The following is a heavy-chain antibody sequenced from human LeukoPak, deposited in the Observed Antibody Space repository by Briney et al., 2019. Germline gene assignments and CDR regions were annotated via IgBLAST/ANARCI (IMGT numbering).Heavy chain of an antibody. Sequence: ASVKVSCKASGGTFSSYAISWVRQAPGQGLEWMGGIIPIFGTANYAQKFQGRVTITADESVSTAYMELSSLRSEDTAVYYCARTEVRGVIRFRFDYWGQGTLVTVSS. CDR3: ARTEVRGVIRFRFDY. V-gene: IGHV1-69*13. D-gene: IGHD3-10*01. CDR1: GGTFSSYA. J-gene: IGHJ4*02. CDR2: IIPIFGTA.